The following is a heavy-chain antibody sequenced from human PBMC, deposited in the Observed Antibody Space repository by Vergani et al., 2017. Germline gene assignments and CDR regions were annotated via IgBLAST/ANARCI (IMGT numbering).Heavy chain of an antibody. D-gene: IGHD2-21*02. V-gene: IGHV3-30*18. Sequence: QVQLMESGGGVVQPGKSLRLSCAASGFTFSSYGMHWVRQAPGKGLEWVAVISYDGSNKYYADSVKGRFTISRDNSKNTLYLQMNSLRAEDTAVYYCAKDLEYGVVTAIASFDYWGQGTLVTVSS. CDR1: GFTFSSYG. CDR3: AKDLEYGVVTAIASFDY. CDR2: ISYDGSNK. J-gene: IGHJ4*02.